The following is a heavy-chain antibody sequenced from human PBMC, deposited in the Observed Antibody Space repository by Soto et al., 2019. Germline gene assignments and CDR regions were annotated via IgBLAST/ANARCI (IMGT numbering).Heavy chain of an antibody. CDR3: ARGTMVRGVIITGAYYYYGMDV. CDR1: GYTFTSYG. Sequence: QVQLVQSGAEVKKPGASVKVSCKASGYTFTSYGISWVRQAPGQGLEWMGWISAYNGNTNYAQKLQGRVTMTTDTSTSTAYMELRSPRSDDTAVYYCARGTMVRGVIITGAYYYYGMDVWGQGTTVTVSS. D-gene: IGHD3-10*01. J-gene: IGHJ6*02. V-gene: IGHV1-18*01. CDR2: ISAYNGNT.